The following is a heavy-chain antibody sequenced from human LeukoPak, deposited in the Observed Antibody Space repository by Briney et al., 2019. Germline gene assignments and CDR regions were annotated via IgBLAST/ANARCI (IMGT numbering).Heavy chain of an antibody. CDR2: INPNSGGT. Sequence: RASVKVSCKASGYTFTGYYMHWVRQAPGQGLEWMGRINPNSGGTNYAQKFQGRVTMTRDTSISTAYMELSRLRSDDTAVYYCARDCTNGVCYFLFDCWGQGTLVTVSS. CDR3: ARDCTNGVCYFLFDC. D-gene: IGHD2-8*01. CDR1: GYTFTGYY. J-gene: IGHJ4*02. V-gene: IGHV1-2*06.